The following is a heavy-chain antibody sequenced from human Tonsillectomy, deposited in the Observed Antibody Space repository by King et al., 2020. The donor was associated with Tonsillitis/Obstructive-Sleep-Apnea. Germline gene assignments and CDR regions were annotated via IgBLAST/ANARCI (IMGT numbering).Heavy chain of an antibody. V-gene: IGHV3-23*04. CDR3: AGGPAGADYYYMDV. CDR1: GFTFSSYA. Sequence: VQLVESGGGLVQPGGSLRLSCSASGFTFSSYAVSWVRQAPGKGLEWVSSTSDRGENTFYADSVKGRFTISRDNSKNTLNLRMNSLRPEDTAIYYCAGGPAGADYYYMDVWGKGTTVTVSS. D-gene: IGHD6-19*01. J-gene: IGHJ6*03. CDR2: TSDRGENT.